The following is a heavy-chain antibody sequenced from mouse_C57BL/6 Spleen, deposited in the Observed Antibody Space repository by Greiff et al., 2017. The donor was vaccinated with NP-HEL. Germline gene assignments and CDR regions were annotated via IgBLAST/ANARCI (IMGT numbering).Heavy chain of an antibody. D-gene: IGHD3-2*02. CDR3: GGHLRLQGCAY. Sequence: EVQLQQSGPVLVKPGASVKMSCKASGYTFTDYYMNWVKQSHGKSLEWIGVINPYNGGTSYNQKFKGKATLTVDKSSSTDYMELNSLTSEDSAVYYCGGHLRLQGCAYWGQGTLVTVSA. J-gene: IGHJ3*01. CDR1: GYTFTDYY. CDR2: INPYNGGT. V-gene: IGHV1-19*01.